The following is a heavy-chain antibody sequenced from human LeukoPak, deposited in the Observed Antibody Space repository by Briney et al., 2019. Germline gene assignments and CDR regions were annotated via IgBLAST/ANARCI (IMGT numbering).Heavy chain of an antibody. V-gene: IGHV4-59*05. CDR2: IYDSGST. CDR1: GGSISSYY. J-gene: IGHJ4*02. CDR3: ARDPTYYYDSSGYYSQEMDY. Sequence: SETLSLTCTVSGGSISSYYWSWIRQPPGKGLEWIGSIYDSGSTYYNPSLKSRVTISVDTSKNQFSLKLNSVTAADTAVYYCARDPTYYYDSSGYYSQEMDYWGQGTLVTVSS. D-gene: IGHD3-22*01.